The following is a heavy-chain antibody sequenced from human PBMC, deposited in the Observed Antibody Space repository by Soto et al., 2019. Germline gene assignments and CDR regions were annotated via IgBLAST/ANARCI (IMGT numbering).Heavy chain of an antibody. J-gene: IGHJ6*03. CDR1: GFIFSRYG. Sequence: QVHLAESGGGVVQAGGSLRLSCAAPGFIFSRYGMHWVRQAPGKGLEWVAVLWYDGSNTYYSDSVKSRFTISRDNSKSTLYLQMNSLRDEDTAVYYCARGGCVGARCHYYYYMDVWGKGTTVTVSS. CDR2: LWYDGSNT. CDR3: ARGGCVGARCHYYYYMDV. D-gene: IGHD2-21*01. V-gene: IGHV3-33*01.